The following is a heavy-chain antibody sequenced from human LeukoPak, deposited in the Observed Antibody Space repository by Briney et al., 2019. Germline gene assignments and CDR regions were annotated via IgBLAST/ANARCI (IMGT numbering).Heavy chain of an antibody. V-gene: IGHV3-23*01. CDR3: ARDGYSFGHDFDY. CDR1: GFTFSSYA. J-gene: IGHJ4*02. D-gene: IGHD5-18*01. Sequence: GSLRLSCAASGFTFSSYAMSWVRQAPGKGLEWVSAISGSGGSTYYADSVKGRFTISRDNAKNTLYLQMNSLRAEDTAVYYCARDGYSFGHDFDYWGQGTLVTVSS. CDR2: ISGSGGST.